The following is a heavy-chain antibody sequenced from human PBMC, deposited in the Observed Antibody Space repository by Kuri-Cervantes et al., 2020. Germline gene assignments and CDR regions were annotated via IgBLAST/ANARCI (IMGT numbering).Heavy chain of an antibody. V-gene: IGHV3-7*01. D-gene: IGHD6-13*01. CDR1: GFTFGNYW. J-gene: IGHJ4*02. CDR2: MKQDGGEK. CDR3: ARDAAADTLGY. Sequence: GESLKISCAASGFTFGNYWMNWVRQAPGKGLEWVANMKQDGGEKYYVDSVKGRFAVSRDNAKNSLYLQMNSLRAEDTAVYYCARDAAADTLGYWGQGTLVTVSS.